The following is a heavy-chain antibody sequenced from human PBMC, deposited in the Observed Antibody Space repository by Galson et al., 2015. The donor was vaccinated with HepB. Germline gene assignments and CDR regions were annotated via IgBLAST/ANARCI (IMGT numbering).Heavy chain of an antibody. CDR3: ARGRLHRAGRYYYYYMDV. CDR1: GDSVSSNSAA. V-gene: IGHV6-1*01. J-gene: IGHJ6*03. D-gene: IGHD5-18*01. Sequence: CAISGDSVSSNSAAWNWIRQSPSRGLEWLGRTYYRSKWYNDYAVSVKSRITINPDTSKNQFSLQLNSVTPEDTAVYYCARGRLHRAGRYYYYYMDVWGKGTTVTVSS. CDR2: TYYRSKWYN.